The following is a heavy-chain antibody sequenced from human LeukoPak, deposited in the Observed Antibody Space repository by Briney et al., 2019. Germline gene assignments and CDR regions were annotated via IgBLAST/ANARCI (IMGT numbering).Heavy chain of an antibody. CDR1: ESTFSDYA. CDR2: ITSSGDRT. Sequence: GGSLRLSCAASESTFSDYAMTWVRQAPGKGLEWVSTITSSGDRTFYADAVKGRFTISRDNSKNILNLQMNSLRVEDTAVYYCARDQWVPMIGYGLDIWGPGTIVAVSS. J-gene: IGHJ3*02. D-gene: IGHD3-10*02. V-gene: IGHV3-23*01. CDR3: ARDQWVPMIGYGLDI.